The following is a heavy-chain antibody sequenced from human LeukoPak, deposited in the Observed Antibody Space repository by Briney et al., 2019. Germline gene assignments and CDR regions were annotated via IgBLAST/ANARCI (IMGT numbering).Heavy chain of an antibody. V-gene: IGHV4-39*07. CDR3: ARESQGAYNSGWSLDY. D-gene: IGHD6-19*01. J-gene: IGHJ4*02. CDR2: IYYSGST. Sequence: TSETLSLTCTVSGGSISSSSYYWGWIRQPPGKGLEWIGSIYYSGSTYYNPSLKSRVTISVDTSKNQFSLKLNSVTAADTAVYYCARESQGAYNSGWSLDYWGQGSLVTVSS. CDR1: GGSISSSSYY.